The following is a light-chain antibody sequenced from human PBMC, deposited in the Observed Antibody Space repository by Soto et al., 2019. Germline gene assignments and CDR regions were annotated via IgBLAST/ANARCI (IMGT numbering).Light chain of an antibody. CDR1: SGSIASNY. Sequence: NFMLTQPHSVSESPGKTVTISCTRSSGSIASNYVQWYQQRPGSAPTTVIYEDKQRPSGVPDRFSGSIDSSSNSASLTISGLKTEDEGDSYCQSYDSSNHGVFGGGTKVTVL. J-gene: IGLJ3*02. V-gene: IGLV6-57*03. CDR3: QSYDSSNHGV. CDR2: EDK.